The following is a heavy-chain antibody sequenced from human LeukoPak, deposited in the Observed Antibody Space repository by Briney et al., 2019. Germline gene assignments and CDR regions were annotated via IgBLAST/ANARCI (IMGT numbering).Heavy chain of an antibody. CDR3: ARDVSGFDY. V-gene: IGHV4-34*01. CDR2: INHSGST. J-gene: IGHJ4*02. Sequence: SETLSLTCAVYGGSFSGYYWSWIRQPPGKGLEWIGKINHSGSTNYNPSLKSRVTISVDTSKNQFSLKLSSVTAADTAVYYCARDVSGFDYWGQGTLVTVSS. D-gene: IGHD3-10*01. CDR1: GGSFSGYY.